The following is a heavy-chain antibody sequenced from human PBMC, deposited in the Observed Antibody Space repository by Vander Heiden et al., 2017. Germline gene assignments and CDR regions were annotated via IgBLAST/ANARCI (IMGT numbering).Heavy chain of an antibody. J-gene: IGHJ4*02. Sequence: EVQLVESGGGLVQPGRSLRLSCAASGFTFDDYAMHWVRQAPGKGLEWVSGISWNSGSIGYADSVKGRFTISRDNAKNSLYLQMNSLRAEDTALYYCAKARGYSSSWYTLDYWGQGTLVTVSS. CDR1: GFTFDDYA. D-gene: IGHD6-13*01. CDR2: ISWNSGSI. CDR3: AKARGYSSSWYTLDY. V-gene: IGHV3-9*01.